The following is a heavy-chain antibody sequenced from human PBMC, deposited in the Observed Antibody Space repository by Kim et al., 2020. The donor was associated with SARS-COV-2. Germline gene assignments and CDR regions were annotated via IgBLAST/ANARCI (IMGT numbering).Heavy chain of an antibody. CDR3: ARGDYYYFDRSGSDFADAFDV. V-gene: IGHV4-59*13. CDR1: GDSINGYY. D-gene: IGHD3-22*01. CDR2: IFDFGRN. Sequence: SETLSLTCTVSGDSINGYYWTWIRQPPGKGLEWIGYIFDFGRNNYNPSLKSRVTISVDTSKKQFSLKLSSVTAADTAVYYCARGDYYYFDRSGSDFADAFDVWGQGTMVTVSS. J-gene: IGHJ3*01.